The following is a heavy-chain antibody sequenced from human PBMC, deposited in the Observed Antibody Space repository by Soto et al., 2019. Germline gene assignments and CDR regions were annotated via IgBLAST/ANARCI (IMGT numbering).Heavy chain of an antibody. J-gene: IGHJ4*02. Sequence: ASETLSLTCAVYGGSFSGYYWSWIRQPPGKGLEWIGEINHSGSTNYNPSLKSRVTMSVDTSKNQFSLKLNSVTAADTAVYYCARMNYYDTSGYPFDYWGQGMMVTVSS. D-gene: IGHD3-22*01. CDR1: GGSFSGYY. CDR2: INHSGST. CDR3: ARMNYYDTSGYPFDY. V-gene: IGHV4-34*01.